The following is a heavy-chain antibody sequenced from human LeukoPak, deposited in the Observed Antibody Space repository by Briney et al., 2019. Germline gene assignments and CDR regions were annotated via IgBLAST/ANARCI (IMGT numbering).Heavy chain of an antibody. Sequence: SETLSLTCTVSGGSISSYYWSWIRQPPGKGLEWIGYIYYSGSTNYNPSLKSRVTISVDTSKNQFSLKLSSVTAADTAVYYCARQGSGYSSSWYPTRYFQHWGQGTLVTVSS. CDR3: ARQGSGYSSSWYPTRYFQH. D-gene: IGHD6-13*01. J-gene: IGHJ1*01. V-gene: IGHV4-59*08. CDR2: IYYSGST. CDR1: GGSISSYY.